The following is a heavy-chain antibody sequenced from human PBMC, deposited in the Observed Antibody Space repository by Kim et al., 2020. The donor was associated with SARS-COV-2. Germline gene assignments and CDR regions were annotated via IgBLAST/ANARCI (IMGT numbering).Heavy chain of an antibody. CDR1: GGSISSYY. J-gene: IGHJ5*02. Sequence: SETLSLTCTVSGGSISSYYWSWIRQPPGKGLEWIGYIYYSGSTNYNPSLKSRVTISVDTSKNQFSLKLSSVTAADTAVYYCARRRYCGGDCYSRSLGGYNWFDPWGQGTLVTVSS. CDR3: ARRRYCGGDCYSRSLGGYNWFDP. V-gene: IGHV4-59*13. D-gene: IGHD2-21*01. CDR2: IYYSGST.